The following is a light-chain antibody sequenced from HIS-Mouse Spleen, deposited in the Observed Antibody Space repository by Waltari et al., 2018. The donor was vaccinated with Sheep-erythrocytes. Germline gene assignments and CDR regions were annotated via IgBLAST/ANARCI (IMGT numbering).Light chain of an antibody. CDR3: QAWDSSTVV. J-gene: IGLJ2*01. Sequence: SYELTQPPPVSVSPGQTASITGSGDQVGDKYACWYQQKPGHSPVLVIYQDSKRPSGTPELFSGSNSGNTATLTISGTQAMDEADYYCQAWDSSTVVFGGGTKLTVL. CDR2: QDS. CDR1: QVGDKY. V-gene: IGLV3-1*01.